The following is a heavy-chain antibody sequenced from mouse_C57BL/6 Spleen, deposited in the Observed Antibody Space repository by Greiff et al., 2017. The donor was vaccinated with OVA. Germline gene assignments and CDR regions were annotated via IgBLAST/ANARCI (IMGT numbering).Heavy chain of an antibody. V-gene: IGHV1-39*01. Sequence: EVQLLQSGPELVKPGASVKISCKASGYSFTDYYMNWVQQSHGKSLEWIGVINPNYGTTSYNQKFKGKATLTVDQSSSTAYMQLNSLTSEDSAVYYCARRITTVAHCDYWGQGTTLTVSS. D-gene: IGHD1-1*01. CDR2: INPNYGTT. CDR1: GYSFTDYY. CDR3: ARRITTVAHCDY. J-gene: IGHJ2*01.